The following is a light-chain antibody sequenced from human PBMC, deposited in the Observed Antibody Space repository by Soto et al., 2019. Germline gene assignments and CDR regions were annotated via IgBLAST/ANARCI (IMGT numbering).Light chain of an antibody. J-gene: IGKJ1*01. CDR2: GAS. CDR1: QSVSSN. Sequence: EIVMTQSPATLSVSPGERATLSCRASQSVSSNLAWYQQKPGQAPRLLIYGASTRATGIPARFSDSGSGTEFTLTICSLQSEDFAVYYCQQYNNWPPWTFRQGTKVEIK. CDR3: QQYNNWPPWT. V-gene: IGKV3-15*01.